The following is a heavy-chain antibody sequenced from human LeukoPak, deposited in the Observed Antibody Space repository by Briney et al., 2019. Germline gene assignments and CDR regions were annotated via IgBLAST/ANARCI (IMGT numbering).Heavy chain of an antibody. D-gene: IGHD6-13*01. CDR2: IYYSGTT. V-gene: IGHV4-59*01. CDR3: ARGVYIAAAQYGY. CDR1: GGSISSYY. J-gene: IGHJ4*02. Sequence: SETLSLTCTVSGGSISSYYWSWIRQPPGKGLEWIGYIYYSGTTDYNPSLKSRVTISVDTPKNQFSLKLSSVPAADTAVYYCARGVYIAAAQYGYWGQGTLVAVSS.